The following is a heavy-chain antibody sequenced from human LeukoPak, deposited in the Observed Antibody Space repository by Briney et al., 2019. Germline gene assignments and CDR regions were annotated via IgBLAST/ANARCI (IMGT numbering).Heavy chain of an antibody. V-gene: IGHV4-59*01. D-gene: IGHD2-21*02. CDR3: ARVWGGDCYSFCYYYMDV. CDR1: GGSISSYY. J-gene: IGHJ6*03. Sequence: PSETLSLTCAVSGGSISSYYWSWIRQPPGKGLEWIWYIYYSGSTNYNPSLKSRVTISVDTSKNQFSLKLSSVTAADTAVYYCARVWGGDCYSFCYYYMDVWGKGTTVTVSS. CDR2: IYYSGST.